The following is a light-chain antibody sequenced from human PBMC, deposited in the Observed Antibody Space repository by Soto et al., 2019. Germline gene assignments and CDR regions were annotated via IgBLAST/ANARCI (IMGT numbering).Light chain of an antibody. J-gene: IGLJ1*01. CDR2: GNS. Sequence: QSVLTQPPSVSGAPGQRVTISCTGSSSNIGAGYDVHWYQQLPGKAPKLLIYGNSNRPSGVPDRFSGSKSGTSASLAITGLQAEDEADYYCQSYDSSLSGSKVFGNGTKLTVL. CDR3: QSYDSSLSGSKV. CDR1: SSNIGAGYD. V-gene: IGLV1-40*01.